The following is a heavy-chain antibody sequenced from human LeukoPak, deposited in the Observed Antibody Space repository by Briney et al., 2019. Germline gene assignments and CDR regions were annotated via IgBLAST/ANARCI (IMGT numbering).Heavy chain of an antibody. D-gene: IGHD2-15*01. V-gene: IGHV3-23*01. CDR2: ISGSGGGT. CDR3: AKKDCSGGNCYPPRFDY. Sequence: PGGSLRLSCAASGFTFSSYAMSWVRQAPGKGLEWVSAISGSGGGTYYADSVKGRFTISRDNSKNTLYLQMNSLRAEDTAVYYCAKKDCSGGNCYPPRFDYWGQGTPVTVSS. CDR1: GFTFSSYA. J-gene: IGHJ4*02.